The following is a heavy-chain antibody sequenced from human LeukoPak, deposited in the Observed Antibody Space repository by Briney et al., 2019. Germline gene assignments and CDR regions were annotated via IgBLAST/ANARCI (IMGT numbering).Heavy chain of an antibody. D-gene: IGHD6-13*01. CDR3: ARSAESSSWVEFDY. V-gene: IGHV1-2*02. CDR2: INPNSGGT. CDR1: GYTFTGYY. J-gene: IGHJ4*02. Sequence: ASVTVSCKASGYTFTGYYMHWVGQAPGQGLEGMGWINPNSGGTNYAQKFQVRGTMTRDTSISTAYMELSRLRSDDTAVYYCARSAESSSWVEFDYWGQGTLVTVSS.